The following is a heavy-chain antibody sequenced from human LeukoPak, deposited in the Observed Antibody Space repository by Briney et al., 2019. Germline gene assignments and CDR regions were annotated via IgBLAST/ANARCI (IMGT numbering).Heavy chain of an antibody. V-gene: IGHV4-61*02. CDR1: GGSISSGSYY. Sequence: SETLSLTCTVSGGSISSGSYYWSWIRQPAGKGLEWIGRIYSSGSTNYNPSLKSRVTISVDTSKNQFSLKLSSVTAADTAVYYCARGGYCGGDCYFYYWGQGTLVTVSS. CDR2: IYSSGST. D-gene: IGHD2-21*02. J-gene: IGHJ4*02. CDR3: ARGGYCGGDCYFYY.